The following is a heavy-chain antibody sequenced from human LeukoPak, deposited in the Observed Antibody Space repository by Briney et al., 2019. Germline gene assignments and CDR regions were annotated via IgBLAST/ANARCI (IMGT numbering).Heavy chain of an antibody. CDR1: GYSFDSYA. Sequence: ASVTVSCTAFGYSFDSYAISWVRQAPGQGLEWMGWINTNTGKPTYAQGFRGRLVFSLDTSVSTAYLQISGLKAEDTAVYFCARDFGGFDPWGQGTHVTVSS. CDR3: ARDFGGFDP. CDR2: INTNTGKP. D-gene: IGHD3-10*01. J-gene: IGHJ5*02. V-gene: IGHV7-4-1*02.